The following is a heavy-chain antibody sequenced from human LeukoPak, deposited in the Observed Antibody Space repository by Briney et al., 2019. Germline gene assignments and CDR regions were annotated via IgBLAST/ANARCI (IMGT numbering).Heavy chain of an antibody. Sequence: GGSLRLSCAASGFTFSSYSMNWVRQAPGKGLEWVSSISSSSSYIYYADSVKGRFTISRDNAKNSLYLQMNSLRAEDTAVYYCARDRYCSSTSCRCYFDYWGQGTLVTVSS. CDR3: ARDRYCSSTSCRCYFDY. CDR1: GFTFSSYS. D-gene: IGHD2-2*01. J-gene: IGHJ4*02. V-gene: IGHV3-21*01. CDR2: ISSSSSYI.